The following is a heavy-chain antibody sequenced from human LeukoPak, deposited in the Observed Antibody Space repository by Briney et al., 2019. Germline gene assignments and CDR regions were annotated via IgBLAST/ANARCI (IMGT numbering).Heavy chain of an antibody. CDR3: ARSHYCTNGVCYFYF. D-gene: IGHD2-8*01. CDR2: IYYSGTT. J-gene: IGHJ4*02. Sequence: SETLSLTCTVSGGSISSSSYYWGWIRQPPGKGLEWIATIYYSGTTYYNPSLRSRVTISEDTSKNQVSLKLTSVNAADTAVHYCARSHYCTNGVCYFYFWGQGTLVTVSS. V-gene: IGHV4-39*01. CDR1: GGSISSSSYY.